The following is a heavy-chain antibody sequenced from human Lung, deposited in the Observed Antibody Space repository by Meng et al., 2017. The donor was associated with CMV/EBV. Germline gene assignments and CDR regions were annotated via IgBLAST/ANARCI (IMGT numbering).Heavy chain of an antibody. CDR3: ARDRGYTYGYPFDY. V-gene: IGHV3-33*01. J-gene: IGHJ4*02. D-gene: IGHD5-18*01. CDR1: GFTFRSHC. CDR2: VWYDGNNK. Sequence: GFTFRSHCMHWVRQAPGKGLEWVAVVWYDGNNKYYVDSVKGRFTISRDNSKNTVYLQMNSLRAEDTAVYYCARDRGYTYGYPFDYWGQGTLVTVSS.